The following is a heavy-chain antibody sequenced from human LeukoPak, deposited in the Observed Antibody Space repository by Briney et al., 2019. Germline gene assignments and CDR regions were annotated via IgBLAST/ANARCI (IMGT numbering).Heavy chain of an antibody. V-gene: IGHV4-34*01. CDR1: GGSFSAYF. CDR3: ARGAKQFSYAFDL. D-gene: IGHD5-24*01. CDR2: LIIVGAP. Sequence: SETLSLTCAVYGGSFSAYFWTWIRQPQGRGWSGLGKLIIVGAPPTTRPSRVESLDTSKTQFSLNLTSLTAADTAVYYCARGAKQFSYAFDLWGQGTMVAVSS. J-gene: IGHJ3*01.